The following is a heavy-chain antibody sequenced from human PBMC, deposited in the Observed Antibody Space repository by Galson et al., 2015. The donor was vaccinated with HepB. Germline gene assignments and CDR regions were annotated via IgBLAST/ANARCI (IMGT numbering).Heavy chain of an antibody. D-gene: IGHD3-3*01. CDR3: ASVTQLYYDFWSGYYKAPDAFDI. CDR1: GYTFTSYA. CDR2: INTNTGNP. J-gene: IGHJ3*02. Sequence: SVKVSCKASGYTFTSYAMNWVRQAPGQGLEWMGWINTNTGNPTYAQGFTGRFVFSLDTSVSTAYLQISSLKAEDTAVYYCASVTQLYYDFWSGYYKAPDAFDIWGQGTMVTVSS. V-gene: IGHV7-4-1*02.